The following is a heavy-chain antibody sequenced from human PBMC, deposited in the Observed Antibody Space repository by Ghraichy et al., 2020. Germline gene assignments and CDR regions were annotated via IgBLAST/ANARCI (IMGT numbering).Heavy chain of an antibody. J-gene: IGHJ4*02. Sequence: SVKVSCKASGGTFSSYAISWVRQAPGQGLEWMGGIIPIFGTANYAQKFQGRVTITTDESTSTAYMELSSLRSEDTAVYYCASPGRAGPSGIDYFDYWGQGTLVTVSS. CDR3: ASPGRAGPSGIDYFDY. CDR1: GGTFSSYA. D-gene: IGHD1-26*01. CDR2: IIPIFGTA. V-gene: IGHV1-69*05.